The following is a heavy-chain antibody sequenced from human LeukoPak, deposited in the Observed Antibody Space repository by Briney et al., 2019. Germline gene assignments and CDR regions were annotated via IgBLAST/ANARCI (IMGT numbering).Heavy chain of an antibody. CDR2: IYYSGST. V-gene: IGHV4-59*01. CDR1: GGSISSYY. CDR3: ARAREECYYDSSGYYLGAFDI. J-gene: IGHJ3*02. D-gene: IGHD3-22*01. Sequence: SETLSLTCTVSGGSISSYYWSWIRQPPGKGLEWIGYIYYSGSTNYNPSLKSRVTISVDTSKNQFSLKLSSVTAADTAVYYCARAREECYYDSSGYYLGAFDIWGQGTMVTVS.